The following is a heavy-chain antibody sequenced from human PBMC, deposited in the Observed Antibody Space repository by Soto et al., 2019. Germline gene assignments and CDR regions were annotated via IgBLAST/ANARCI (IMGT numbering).Heavy chain of an antibody. CDR2: TYWDDDK. J-gene: IGHJ6*02. CDR3: AHKGGRGAGMDV. V-gene: IGHV2-5*02. D-gene: IGHD2-15*01. Sequence: QFTLKESGPTLVIPTQTLTLTCTFSGFSLSTSGVGVAWIRQPPGQALEWLALTYWDDDKRYSPSLRSRLTITKDTSKNHVVLTMTNMDPVDTGTYYCAHKGGRGAGMDVWGQGTTVTVSS. CDR1: GFSLSTSGVG.